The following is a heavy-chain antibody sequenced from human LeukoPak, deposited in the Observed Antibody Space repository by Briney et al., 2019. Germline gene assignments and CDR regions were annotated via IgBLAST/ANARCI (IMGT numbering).Heavy chain of an antibody. D-gene: IGHD1-7*01. V-gene: IGHV3-20*01. CDR1: GFTFSDYA. CDR2: INWNGGST. CDR3: ARGGYLELGAFDI. Sequence: GGSRRLSCAASGFTFSDYAMNWVRQAPGKGLEWVSGINWNGGSTGYADSVKGRFTISRDNAKNSLYLQMNSLRAEDTALYHCARGGYLELGAFDIWGQGTMVTVSS. J-gene: IGHJ3*02.